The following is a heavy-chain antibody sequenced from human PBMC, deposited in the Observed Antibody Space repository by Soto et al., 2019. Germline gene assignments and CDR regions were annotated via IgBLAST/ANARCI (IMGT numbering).Heavy chain of an antibody. J-gene: IGHJ2*01. V-gene: IGHV3-74*01. CDR3: AKDRVPYSDYGRYFDL. CDR2: ISPDGSTT. Sequence: EVQLVESGGGLVQPGGSLRLSCAASGFTVSTYWMHWVRQVPGKGLMWVSRISPDGSTTTYADPVRGRFTISRDTAENTLYLQMNSLRVEDTAVYYCAKDRVPYSDYGRYFDLWGRGTLVTVSS. D-gene: IGHD4-17*01. CDR1: GFTVSTYW.